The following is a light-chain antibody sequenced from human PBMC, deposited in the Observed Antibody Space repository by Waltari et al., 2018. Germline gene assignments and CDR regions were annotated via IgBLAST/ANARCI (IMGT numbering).Light chain of an antibody. Sequence: ESVLTQSPGTLSLSTGERVTLSCRASQTIKSSHLAWYQQKAGQAPRLLIHGASSRATGIPDRFSGGGSVTDFTLTINRLQPEDFAVYHCQQYGSSPYTFGQGTKLAIK. CDR2: GAS. V-gene: IGKV3-20*01. CDR3: QQYGSSPYT. J-gene: IGKJ2*01. CDR1: QTIKSSH.